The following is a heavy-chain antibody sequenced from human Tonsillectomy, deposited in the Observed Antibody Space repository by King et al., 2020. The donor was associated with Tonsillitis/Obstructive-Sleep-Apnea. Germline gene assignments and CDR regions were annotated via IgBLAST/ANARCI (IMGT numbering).Heavy chain of an antibody. CDR2: ITWNSGSV. CDR1: GFTCDDYD. J-gene: IGHJ3*02. Sequence: VQLVESGGGLAQPGRSLRLSCAASGFTCDDYDMHCVRQAPGKGLEWVSGITWNSGSVGCADSVKGRFTISRDNAKNSLYLQMNSLRPEDTSLYYCAKYMSGSSGAGSAFDIWGQGTMVTVSS. CDR3: AKYMSGSSGAGSAFDI. V-gene: IGHV3-9*01. D-gene: IGHD1-26*01.